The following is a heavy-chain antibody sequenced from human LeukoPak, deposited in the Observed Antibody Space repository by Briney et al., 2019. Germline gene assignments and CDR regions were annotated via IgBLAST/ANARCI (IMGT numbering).Heavy chain of an antibody. J-gene: IGHJ6*03. CDR1: GFTFSNAW. D-gene: IGHD5-12*01. V-gene: IGHV3-15*01. CDR3: ARGSRAIVATKFARGRYMDV. CDR2: IKSKTDGGTT. Sequence: KSGGSLRLSCAASGFTFSNAWMSWVRQAPGKGLEWVGRIKSKTDGGTTDYAAPVKGRFTISRDNSKNTLYLQMNSLRPEDTAMYYCARGSRAIVATKFARGRYMDVWGKGSTVTVSS.